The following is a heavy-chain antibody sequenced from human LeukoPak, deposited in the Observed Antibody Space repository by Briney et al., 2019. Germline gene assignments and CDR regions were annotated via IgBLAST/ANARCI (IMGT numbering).Heavy chain of an antibody. CDR1: GGSISSYY. CDR2: IYYSGST. V-gene: IGHV4-59*01. D-gene: IGHD2-21*02. CDR3: ARVPDHGGDADAFDL. Sequence: PSETLSLTCTVSGGSISSYYWSWIRQPPGKGLEWIGYIYYSGSTNYNPSLKSRVTISVDTSKNQFSLKLSSMTAADTAVYYCARVPDHGGDADAFDLWGQGTMVTVSS. J-gene: IGHJ3*01.